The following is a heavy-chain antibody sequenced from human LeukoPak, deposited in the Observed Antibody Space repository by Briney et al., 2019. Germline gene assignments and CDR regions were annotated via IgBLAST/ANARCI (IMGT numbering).Heavy chain of an antibody. CDR2: IIPILGIA. J-gene: IGHJ4*02. D-gene: IGHD5-18*01. Sequence: SVKVSCKASGGTFSSYAISWVRPAPGQGLEWMGRIIPILGIANYAQKFQGRVTITADKSTSTAYMELSSLRSEDTAVYYCARDTRYSYGTITSVDWGQGTLVTVSS. V-gene: IGHV1-69*04. CDR3: ARDTRYSYGTITSVD. CDR1: GGTFSSYA.